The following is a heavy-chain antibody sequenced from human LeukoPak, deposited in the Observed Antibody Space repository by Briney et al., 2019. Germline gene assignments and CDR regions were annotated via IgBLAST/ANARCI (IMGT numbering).Heavy chain of an antibody. J-gene: IGHJ6*03. V-gene: IGHV3-30*18. CDR2: ISYDGSNK. CDR3: AKDQGYYYYYMDV. CDR1: GFTFSSYG. Sequence: PGGSLRLSCAAAGFTFSSYGMHWVRQAPGKGLEWVTVISYDGSNKYYADSVKGRFTISRDNSKNTLYLQMNSLRPEDTAVYYCAKDQGYYYYYMDVWGKGTTVTVSS.